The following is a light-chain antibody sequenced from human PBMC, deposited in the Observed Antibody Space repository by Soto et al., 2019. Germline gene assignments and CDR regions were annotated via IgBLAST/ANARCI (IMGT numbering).Light chain of an antibody. Sequence: EIVLTQPPGTLSLSPGERATLSCRASQSVSGRSLAWYQQKPGQAPRLLIYAASTRATGIPEKLSGSGSGKDLTLTINRLDPEDFAVYFCPQYVNSHCTVGQGTKVDIK. CDR2: AAS. V-gene: IGKV3-20*01. J-gene: IGKJ2*02. CDR1: QSVSGRS. CDR3: PQYVNSHCT.